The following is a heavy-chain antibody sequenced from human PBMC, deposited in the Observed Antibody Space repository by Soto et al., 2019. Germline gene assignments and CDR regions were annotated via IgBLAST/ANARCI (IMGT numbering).Heavy chain of an antibody. CDR1: GFTFSSYD. Sequence: GGSLRLSCAASGFTFSSYDMHWVRQATGKGLEWVSAIGTAGDTYYPGSVKGRFTISRENAKNSLYLQMNSLRAEDTAVYYCARLISSGYCSSTSCSRGWFDPWGQGTLVTVSS. CDR3: ARLISSGYCSSTSCSRGWFDP. J-gene: IGHJ5*02. V-gene: IGHV3-13*01. D-gene: IGHD2-2*01. CDR2: IGTAGDT.